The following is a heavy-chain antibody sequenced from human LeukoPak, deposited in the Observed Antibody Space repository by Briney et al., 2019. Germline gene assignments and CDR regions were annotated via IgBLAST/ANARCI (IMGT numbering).Heavy chain of an antibody. CDR2: INGDGSST. CDR3: SGAYYHPTGD. D-gene: IGHD1-26*01. Sequence: GGSLRLSCEASGFTFSRNWMHWVRQAPGKGLVWVSRINGDGSSTSYADSVKGRFTVSRDNAKNTRYLQMNSLRAEDTAVYYCSGAYYHPTGDWGQGTLVTVSS. CDR1: GFTFSRNW. J-gene: IGHJ4*02. V-gene: IGHV3-74*01.